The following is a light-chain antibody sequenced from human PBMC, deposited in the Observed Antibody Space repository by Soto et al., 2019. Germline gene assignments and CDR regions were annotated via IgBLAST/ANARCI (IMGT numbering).Light chain of an antibody. CDR1: QSISSW. V-gene: IGKV1-5*01. J-gene: IGKJ1*01. CDR2: DAS. Sequence: DIQMTQSPSTLSASVGDRVTITCRASQSISSWLAWYQQKPVKAPRLLIYDASSLESGVPSRFSGSGSGTEFTLTISSLQPDDFATNYCQQYNSYYPWTFGQGTKVDIK. CDR3: QQYNSYYPWT.